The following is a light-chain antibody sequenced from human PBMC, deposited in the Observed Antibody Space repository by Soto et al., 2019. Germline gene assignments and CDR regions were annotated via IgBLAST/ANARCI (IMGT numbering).Light chain of an antibody. CDR2: GAS. CDR1: QSVSSSN. CDR3: PHYNILPRP. J-gene: IGKJ1*01. Sequence: KKSVGTLSLKTGERATLSCRASQSVSSSNLAWYQQKPGQAPRLLIYGASTMATGIPARFSGSGSGTEFTLTITSLQSEDFVVYYCPHYNILPRPFGQGTNVDI. V-gene: IGKV3-15*01.